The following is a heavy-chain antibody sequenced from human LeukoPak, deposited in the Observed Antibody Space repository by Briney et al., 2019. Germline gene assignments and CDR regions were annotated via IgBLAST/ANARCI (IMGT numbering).Heavy chain of an antibody. CDR1: GGTFSSYA. CDR2: IIPIFGTA. D-gene: IGHD2-15*01. V-gene: IGHV1-69*13. CDR3: ARDKAVVVTSYDAFDI. Sequence: TSVKVPCKASGGTFSSYAISWVRQAPGQGLEWMGGIIPIFGTANYAQKFQGRVTITADESTSTAYMELSSLRSEDTAVYYCARDKAVVVTSYDAFDIWGQGTMVTVSS. J-gene: IGHJ3*02.